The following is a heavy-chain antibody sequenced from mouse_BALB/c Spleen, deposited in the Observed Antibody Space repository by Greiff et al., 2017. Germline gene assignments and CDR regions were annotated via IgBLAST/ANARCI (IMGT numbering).Heavy chain of an antibody. D-gene: IGHD2-14*01. CDR3: TRSPYYRYFDY. J-gene: IGHJ2*01. Sequence: VQLQQSGAELVKPGASVKLSCKASGYTFTSYYMYWVKQRPGQGLEWIGEINPSNGGTNFNEKFKSKATLTVDKSSSTAYMQLSSLTSEDSAVYYCTRSPYYRYFDYWGQGTTLTVSS. CDR2: INPSNGGT. V-gene: IGHV1S81*02. CDR1: GYTFTSYY.